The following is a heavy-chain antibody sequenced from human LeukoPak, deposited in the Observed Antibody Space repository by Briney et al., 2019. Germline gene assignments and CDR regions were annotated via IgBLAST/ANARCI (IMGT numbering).Heavy chain of an antibody. J-gene: IGHJ4*02. V-gene: IGHV3-7*01. Sequence: GGPLRLSRAASGFTFSSYWMSWVRQAPGKGLEWVANIKQDGGEKYYVDSVKGRFTISRDNAKNSLYLQMNSLRAEDTAAYYCARVPAIYSGSYSVDDPFDYWGQGTLVTVSS. CDR1: GFTFSSYW. CDR2: IKQDGGEK. CDR3: ARVPAIYSGSYSVDDPFDY. D-gene: IGHD1-26*01.